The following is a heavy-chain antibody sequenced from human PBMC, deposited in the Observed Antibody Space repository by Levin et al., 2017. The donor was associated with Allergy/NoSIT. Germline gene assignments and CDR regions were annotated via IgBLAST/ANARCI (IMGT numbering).Heavy chain of an antibody. CDR3: ARERDWGYFDY. CDR1: GYTFTDFY. V-gene: IGHV1-2*02. CDR2: INPNSGGT. J-gene: IGHJ4*02. D-gene: IGHD7-27*01. Sequence: GGSLRLSCKASGYTFTDFYVHWVRQAPGQGLEWMGWINPNSGGTNYAQNFQGRVTMTRDTSIDAVYMELNRLTSDDTAVYYCARERDWGYFDYWGQGTLVTVSS.